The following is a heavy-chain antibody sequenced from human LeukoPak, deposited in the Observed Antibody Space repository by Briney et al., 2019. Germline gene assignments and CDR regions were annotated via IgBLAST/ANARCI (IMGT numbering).Heavy chain of an antibody. CDR3: ARVTGGAPDWFDP. J-gene: IGHJ5*02. Sequence: GGSLRLSCAASGFTFSSYSMNWVRQAPGKGLEWVSSISMSSSYIYYADSVKGRFTISRDNAKNSLYLQMNSLRAEDTAVYYCARVTGGAPDWFDPWGQGTLVTVSS. CDR2: ISMSSSYI. V-gene: IGHV3-21*01. CDR1: GFTFSSYS. D-gene: IGHD1-14*01.